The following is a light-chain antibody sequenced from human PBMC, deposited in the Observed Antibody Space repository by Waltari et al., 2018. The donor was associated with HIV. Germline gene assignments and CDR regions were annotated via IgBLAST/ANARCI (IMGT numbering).Light chain of an antibody. CDR1: QNIRRE. CDR3: LQDDSFPLT. CDR2: AAS. Sequence: AIQMTQSPPSLSASVGDRVTITCRASQNIRRELGWYQQKPGKAPKLLIYAASTLQTGVSSRFRGGGSGTEFTLTINGLQSEDSATYYCLQDDSFPLTFGPGTKVDLK. V-gene: IGKV1-6*01. J-gene: IGKJ3*01.